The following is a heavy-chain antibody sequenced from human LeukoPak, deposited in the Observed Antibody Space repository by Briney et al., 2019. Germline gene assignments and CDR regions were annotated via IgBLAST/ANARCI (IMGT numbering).Heavy chain of an antibody. J-gene: IGHJ4*02. Sequence: PGGSLRLSCAASGFTFSSYAMSWVRQAPGKGLEWVSSISGTGGTTYYADSVKGRLIISRDNSKNALYLQMNSLRAEDTALYYCASTYSYDSSDYYWGYWGQGTLVTVSS. CDR2: ISGTGGTT. D-gene: IGHD3-22*01. CDR1: GFTFSSYA. V-gene: IGHV3-23*01. CDR3: ASTYSYDSSDYYWGY.